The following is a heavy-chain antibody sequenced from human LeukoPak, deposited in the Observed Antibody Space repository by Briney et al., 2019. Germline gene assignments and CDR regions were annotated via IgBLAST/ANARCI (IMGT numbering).Heavy chain of an antibody. V-gene: IGHV3-48*03. CDR2: IGGSGGPI. CDR1: GFTFRHYE. Sequence: RGAPRDSRVGSGFTFRHYEMSRVRPAPGEGLHWVSNIGGSGGPIHYADSVEGRFTVSRDNAKNSLYLQMSSLRAEDAAVYYCARRVPYYGVDVWGQGTTVTVSS. CDR3: ARRVPYYGVDV. D-gene: IGHD2-21*01. J-gene: IGHJ6*02.